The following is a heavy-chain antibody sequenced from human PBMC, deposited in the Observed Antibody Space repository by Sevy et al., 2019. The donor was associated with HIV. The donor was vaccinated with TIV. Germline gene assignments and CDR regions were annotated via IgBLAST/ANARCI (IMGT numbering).Heavy chain of an antibody. CDR1: GFTFSSYE. V-gene: IGHV3-48*03. CDR2: ISNSGTAM. Sequence: GSLRLSCAASGFTFSSYEMNWVRQAPGKGLEWISYISNSGTAMYYSDSVRGRFTISRDNDRRSLYLQMNSMRAEDTAVYYCARDLPPSATTVPHFDCWGQGTLVTVSS. CDR3: ARDLPPSATTVPHFDC. D-gene: IGHD4-17*01. J-gene: IGHJ4*02.